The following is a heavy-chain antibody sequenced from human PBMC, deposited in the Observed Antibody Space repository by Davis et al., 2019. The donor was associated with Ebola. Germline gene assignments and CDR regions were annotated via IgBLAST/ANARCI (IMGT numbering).Heavy chain of an antibody. CDR3: ARGLTVTTSY. CDR2: MNPNSGNT. CDR1: GYTLTSYE. D-gene: IGHD4-17*01. V-gene: IGHV1-8*01. J-gene: IGHJ4*02. Sequence: ASVTVSCQDSGYTLTSYEIHWVRQATGQGLEWMGWMNPNSGNTGYAQKFQGRVIMTRNTSISTAYMVLSSLRSEDTAVYYCARGLTVTTSYWGQGTLVTVSS.